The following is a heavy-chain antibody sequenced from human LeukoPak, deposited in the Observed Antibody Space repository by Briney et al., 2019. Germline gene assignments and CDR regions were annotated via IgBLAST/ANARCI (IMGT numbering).Heavy chain of an antibody. V-gene: IGHV3-30-3*01. CDR1: GFTFSNYA. CDR2: ISYDGSNK. D-gene: IGHD5-12*01. J-gene: IGHJ4*02. CDR3: AKDRTYSGYDDYFDY. Sequence: GGSLRLSCAASGFTFSNYAMHWVRQAPGKGLEWVAFISYDGSNKYYADSVKGRFTISRDNSKNTLYLQMNSLRAEDTAVYYCAKDRTYSGYDDYFDYWGQGTLVTVSS.